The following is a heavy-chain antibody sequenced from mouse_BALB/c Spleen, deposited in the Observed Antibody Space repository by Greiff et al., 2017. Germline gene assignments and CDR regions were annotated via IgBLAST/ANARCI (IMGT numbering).Heavy chain of an antibody. CDR2: IDPANGNT. CDR3: ARGYYRYDGAWFAY. D-gene: IGHD2-14*01. J-gene: IGHJ3*01. CDR1: GYTFTSYD. V-gene: IGHV14-3*02. Sequence: VQLQQSGAELVKPGASVKLSCKASGYTFTSYDINWVRQRPEQGLEWIGRIDPANGNTKYDPKFQGKATITADTSSNTAYLQLSSLTSEDTAVYYCARGYYRYDGAWFAYWGQGTLVTVSA.